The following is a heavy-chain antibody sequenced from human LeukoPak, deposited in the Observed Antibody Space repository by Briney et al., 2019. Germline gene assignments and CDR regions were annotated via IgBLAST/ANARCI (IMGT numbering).Heavy chain of an antibody. Sequence: SSETLSLTCAVYGGSFSGYYWSWIRQPPGKGLEWIGEINHSGSTNYNPSLKSRVTISVDTSKNQFSLKLSSVTAADTAVYYCARNDYGDYPGSFDIWGQGTMVTVSS. CDR3: ARNDYGDYPGSFDI. V-gene: IGHV4-34*01. J-gene: IGHJ3*02. CDR2: INHSGST. CDR1: GGSFSGYY. D-gene: IGHD4-17*01.